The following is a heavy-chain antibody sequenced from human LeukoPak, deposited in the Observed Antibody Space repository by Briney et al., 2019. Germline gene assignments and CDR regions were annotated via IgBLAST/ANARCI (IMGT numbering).Heavy chain of an antibody. CDR2: IHYRGTT. J-gene: IGHJ4*02. V-gene: IGHV4-59*13. Sequence: SETLSLTCNVSGASINSYYWNWIRQSPGKGLEWLGNIHYRGTTNYNPSLKSRVTLSLDTSKSQFALKMTSVTAADTAVYYCARDEHGDFQGFDYWGQGTRVTVFS. CDR3: ARDEHGDFQGFDY. CDR1: GASINSYY. D-gene: IGHD4-17*01.